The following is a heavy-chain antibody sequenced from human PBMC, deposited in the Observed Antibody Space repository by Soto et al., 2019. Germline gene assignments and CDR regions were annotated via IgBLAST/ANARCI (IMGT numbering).Heavy chain of an antibody. CDR1: GFTFNSHW. CDR3: ARGGLGTYLLDY. D-gene: IGHD3-10*01. J-gene: IGHJ4*02. CDR2: IKGDESST. V-gene: IGHV3-74*01. Sequence: EVQLVESGGGVVQPGGSLRLSCAASGFTFNSHWMHWVRQAPGKGLVWVSRIKGDESSTSYADSVKGRFTISRDNAKNTLYLQMNSLRADETAVYYCARGGLGTYLLDYWGQGALVTVSS.